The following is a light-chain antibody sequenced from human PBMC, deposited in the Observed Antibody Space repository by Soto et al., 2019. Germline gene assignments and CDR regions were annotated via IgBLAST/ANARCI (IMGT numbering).Light chain of an antibody. Sequence: EIVLTQSPGTLSVSPGERASLSCRASQSVSGDLAWYQHKPGQAPRLLIYGASNRATGIPDRFSGSGSGTDFTLTISRLEPEDFAVYYCQQYGNSLSFGQGTRLEIK. CDR2: GAS. CDR1: QSVSGD. J-gene: IGKJ5*01. CDR3: QQYGNSLS. V-gene: IGKV3-20*01.